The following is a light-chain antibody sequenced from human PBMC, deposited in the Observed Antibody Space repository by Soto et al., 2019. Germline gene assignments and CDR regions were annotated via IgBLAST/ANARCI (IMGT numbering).Light chain of an antibody. V-gene: IGKV3-11*01. CDR2: GAS. Sequence: EMVLTQSPATLSLSPGERATLSCRASQSLSGTLAWFQQKVGQPPRLLIYGASNRATGIPARFSASGSGTEFTLTISSLEPEDFAVYYCQQRTLWPRTFGQGTKVEIK. CDR1: QSLSGT. J-gene: IGKJ1*01. CDR3: QQRTLWPRT.